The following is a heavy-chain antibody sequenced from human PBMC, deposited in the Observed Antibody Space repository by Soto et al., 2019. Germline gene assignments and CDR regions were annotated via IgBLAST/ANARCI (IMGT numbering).Heavy chain of an antibody. Sequence: QVQLVESGGGVVQPGMSLRLSCAASGVTFTNYAMHWVRQAPGKGLEWVADISYHGTEKGYADFVKGRFTISRDNSKNMLNVQMSSQRPEATAVYYCAKCIGGVDTGNYGMDVWGQGTTVIVSS. J-gene: IGHJ6*02. CDR1: GVTFTNYA. D-gene: IGHD5-18*01. CDR2: ISYHGTEK. CDR3: AKCIGGVDTGNYGMDV. V-gene: IGHV3-30*18.